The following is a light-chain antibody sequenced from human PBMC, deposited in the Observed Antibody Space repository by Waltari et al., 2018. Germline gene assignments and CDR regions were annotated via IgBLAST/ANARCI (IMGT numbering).Light chain of an antibody. Sequence: EIVLTQSPGTLSLSPGDRATLSCRASQTVSSSYLAWYQQKPGQPSRLLIYGATSRATGIPDRFRGSGSGTDFTLTISRLEREDFAVYHCQQYGTSPGTFGQGTKVEIK. CDR1: QTVSSSY. CDR3: QQYGTSPGT. V-gene: IGKV3-20*01. CDR2: GAT. J-gene: IGKJ1*01.